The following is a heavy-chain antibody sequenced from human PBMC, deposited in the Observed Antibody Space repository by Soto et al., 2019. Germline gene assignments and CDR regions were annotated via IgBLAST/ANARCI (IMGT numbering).Heavy chain of an antibody. CDR3: ARDQPGYSYGYGLGY. V-gene: IGHV3-33*01. J-gene: IGHJ4*02. Sequence: HPGGSLRLSCAASGFTFSSYGIHWVRQAPGKGLEWVGIIWYDGSNKYYADSVKGRFTISRDSSKNTVYLQMDSLRVEDTAVYYFARDQPGYSYGYGLGYWGQGTLVTVSS. D-gene: IGHD5-18*01. CDR1: GFTFSSYG. CDR2: IWYDGSNK.